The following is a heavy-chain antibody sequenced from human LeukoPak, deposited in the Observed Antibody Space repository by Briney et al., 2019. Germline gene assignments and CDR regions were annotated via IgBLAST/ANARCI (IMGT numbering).Heavy chain of an antibody. V-gene: IGHV3-21*04. D-gene: IGHD2-21*02. CDR1: GFTFSTYN. J-gene: IGHJ4*02. CDR3: AKVPLVTAFKYFDY. CDR2: ITSSSSYI. Sequence: GGSLRLSCAASGFTFSTYNMNWVRQAPGKGLEWVSSITSSSSYIYYADSVKGRFTISRDNSKNTLYLQMNSLRAENTAVYYCAKVPLVTAFKYFDYWGQGTLVTVSS.